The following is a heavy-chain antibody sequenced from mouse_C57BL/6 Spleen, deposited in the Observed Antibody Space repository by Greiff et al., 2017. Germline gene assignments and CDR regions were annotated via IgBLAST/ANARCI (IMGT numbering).Heavy chain of an antibody. CDR2: INPNNGGT. Sequence: EVQLQQSGPELVKPGASVKISCKASGYTFTDYNMDWVKQSPGKSLEWIGDINPNNGGTIYNQKFKGKATLTVDKSSSTAYMELRSLTSEDTAVYNCASSDEYDGRQFAYWGQGTLVTVSA. CDR3: ASSDEYDGRQFAY. CDR1: GYTFTDYN. V-gene: IGHV1-18*01. D-gene: IGHD2-4*01. J-gene: IGHJ3*01.